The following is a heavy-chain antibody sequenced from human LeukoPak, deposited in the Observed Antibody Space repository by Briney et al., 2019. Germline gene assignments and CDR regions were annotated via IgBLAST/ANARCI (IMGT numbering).Heavy chain of an antibody. V-gene: IGHV5-51*01. J-gene: IGHJ5*02. CDR2: IHPGDSDT. Sequence: GESLKISCKGSGYSFTSYWIGWVRQMPGKGLEWMGIIHPGDSDTRYSPSFQGQVTISADKSISTAYLQWSSLKASDTAMYYCARQGSSWSNWFDPWGQGTLVTVSS. CDR1: GYSFTSYW. CDR3: ARQGSSWSNWFDP. D-gene: IGHD6-13*01.